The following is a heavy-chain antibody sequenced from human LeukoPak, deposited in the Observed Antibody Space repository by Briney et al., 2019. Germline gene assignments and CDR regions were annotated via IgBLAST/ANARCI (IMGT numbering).Heavy chain of an antibody. CDR2: ISKSSSTI. Sequence: GGSPRLSCAASGFTFDTYSMIWVRQAPGKGLEWVSYISKSSSTIYYADSVKGRFTISRDNAKNTLYLEMNSLRAEDTAVYFCARDDCAGDCYAFDHWGQGTLVTVSS. J-gene: IGHJ4*02. CDR1: GFTFDTYS. D-gene: IGHD2-21*01. V-gene: IGHV3-48*01. CDR3: ARDDCAGDCYAFDH.